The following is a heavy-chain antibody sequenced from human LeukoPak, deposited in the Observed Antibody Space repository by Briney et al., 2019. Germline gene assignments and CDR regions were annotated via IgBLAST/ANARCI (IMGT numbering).Heavy chain of an antibody. Sequence: GGSLRLSCANSGFTFSGSAIHWVRQASGKGLEWVGRIRSKANSYATTDAASVKGRFTISRDDSKNTAYLQMNSLKTEDTAVYYCTRPSYDSSVSGVVYWGQGTLVTVSS. CDR2: IRSKANSYAT. D-gene: IGHD3-22*01. V-gene: IGHV3-73*01. J-gene: IGHJ4*02. CDR1: GFTFSGSA. CDR3: TRPSYDSSVSGVVY.